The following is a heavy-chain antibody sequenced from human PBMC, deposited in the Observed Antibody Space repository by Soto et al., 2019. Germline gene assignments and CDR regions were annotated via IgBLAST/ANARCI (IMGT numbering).Heavy chain of an antibody. CDR1: GFTFSTYS. CDR2: IYYSGST. V-gene: IGHV4-39*01. CDR3: ARHTRWNRGIDY. Sequence: VQLVESGGGLVQPGGSLRLSCAASGFTFSTYSMDWVRQAPGKGLEWIGSIYYSGSTYYNPSLKSRVTISVDTSKNQFSLKLSSVTAADTAVYYCARHTRWNRGIDYWGQGTLVTVSS. J-gene: IGHJ4*02. D-gene: IGHD1-1*01.